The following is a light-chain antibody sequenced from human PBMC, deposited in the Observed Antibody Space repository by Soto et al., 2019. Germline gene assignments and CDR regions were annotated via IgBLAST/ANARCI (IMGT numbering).Light chain of an antibody. CDR3: MQGTHWPIT. Sequence: DVVMTQSPLSLPVTLGQPASISCRSNQSLVHSDGIAYFSWLQQRPGRSPRRLISKVSKRDSGVPARFSGSGSGTDCALKISRVEAEDVGVYYCMQGTHWPITFGQGTRLESK. J-gene: IGKJ5*01. V-gene: IGKV2-30*02. CDR2: KVS. CDR1: QSLVHSDGIAY.